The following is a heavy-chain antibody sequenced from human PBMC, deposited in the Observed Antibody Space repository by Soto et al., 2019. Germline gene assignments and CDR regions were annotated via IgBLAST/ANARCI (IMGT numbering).Heavy chain of an antibody. D-gene: IGHD6-19*01. CDR2: ISGNGADT. CDR1: GFTFSSYA. V-gene: IGHV3-23*01. J-gene: IGHJ1*01. CDR3: GKERRGSGWFVSRD. Sequence: PGETLRLSCTASGFTFSSYAMSWVRQAPGKGLEWVSAISGNGADTSYADSVRGRITIARTNSKHTLFLQMNSMRADDTGEYYCGKERRGSGWFVSRDWGQGILGTVSS.